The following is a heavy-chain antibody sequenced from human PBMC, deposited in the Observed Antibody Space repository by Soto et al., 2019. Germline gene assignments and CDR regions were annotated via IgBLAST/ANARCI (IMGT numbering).Heavy chain of an antibody. D-gene: IGHD6-13*01. V-gene: IGHV3-48*02. CDR3: ARTLAAAAYYYYYGLDV. J-gene: IGHJ6*02. CDR1: GFTFSSYT. Sequence: EVQLVESGGGLVQPGGSLRISCAASGFTFSSYTMNWVRQAPGKGLEWVSYITSSSSTIYYADSVKGRFTISRDNAKNSLYLQMNSLIDEDTAVYYCARTLAAAAYYYYYGLDVWGQGTTVTVSS. CDR2: ITSSSSTI.